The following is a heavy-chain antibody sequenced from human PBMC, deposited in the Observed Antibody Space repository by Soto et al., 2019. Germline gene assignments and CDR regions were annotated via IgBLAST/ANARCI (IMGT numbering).Heavy chain of an antibody. D-gene: IGHD3-9*01. CDR2: ISHSGSN. V-gene: IGHV4-34*01. J-gene: IGHJ3*02. Sequence: PSETLSLTCVVSGGSFSTYYYNWIRQSPGKGLEWIGEISHSGSNNYSSSLKSRVTMSLDTSKNQFSLKLTSVTAADTAVYYCARGGSNDWQVAFDIWGQGTMVTVSS. CDR1: GGSFSTYY. CDR3: ARGGSNDWQVAFDI.